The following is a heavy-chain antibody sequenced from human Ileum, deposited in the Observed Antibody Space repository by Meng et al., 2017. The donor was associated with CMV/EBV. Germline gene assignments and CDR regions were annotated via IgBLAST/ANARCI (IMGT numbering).Heavy chain of an antibody. CDR3: ARHGLRGCSGANCYTSFYYFGMDV. D-gene: IGHD4/OR15-4a*01. CDR1: GYSFIDYW. V-gene: IGHV5-51*01. J-gene: IGHJ6*02. Sequence: GGSLRLSCKGSGYSFIDYWIGWVRQMPGKGLELMGIIFPHDSDIKYSPSFQGQVTISVDKSISTAYLQWSTLKASDTAIYYCARHGLRGCSGANCYTSFYYFGMDVWGQGTTVTV. CDR2: IFPHDSDI.